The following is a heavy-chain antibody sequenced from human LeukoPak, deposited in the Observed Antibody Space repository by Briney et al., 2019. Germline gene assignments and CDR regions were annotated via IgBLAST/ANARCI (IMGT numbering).Heavy chain of an antibody. CDR2: IVVGSGNT. J-gene: IGHJ4*02. D-gene: IGHD1-20*01. CDR1: GGTFSSYA. CDR3: AAPSGITGTDAPGLDDY. V-gene: IGHV1-58*02. Sequence: SVKVSCKASGGTFSSYAISWVRQAPGQGLEWIGWIVVGSGNTNYAQKFQERVTITRDMSTSTAYMELSSLRSEDTAVYYCAAPSGITGTDAPGLDDYWGQGTLVTVSS.